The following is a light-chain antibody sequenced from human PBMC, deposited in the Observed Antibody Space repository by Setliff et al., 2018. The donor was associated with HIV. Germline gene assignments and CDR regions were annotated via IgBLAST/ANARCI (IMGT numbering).Light chain of an antibody. CDR1: SSDIGGYNY. Sequence: QSALTQPASVSGSPGQSITISCTGTSSDIGGYNYVSWYQQHPGKAPKLMIYDVSKRSSGVSNRFSGSKSGNTASLTISGLQAEDEADYYCSSYTSSSTYVFGNGTKVTVL. CDR3: SSYTSSSTYV. V-gene: IGLV2-14*01. CDR2: DVS. J-gene: IGLJ1*01.